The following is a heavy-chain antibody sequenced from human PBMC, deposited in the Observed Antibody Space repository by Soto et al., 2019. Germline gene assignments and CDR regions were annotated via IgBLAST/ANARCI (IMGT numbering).Heavy chain of an antibody. Sequence: GGSLRLSCAASGFTFSSYWMSWVRQAPGKGLEWVANIKQDGSEKYYVDSVKGRFTISRDNAKNSLYLQMNSLRAEDTAVYYCARDGGTIKDDYGDHYYYGMDVWGQGTTVTVSS. J-gene: IGHJ6*02. V-gene: IGHV3-7*05. D-gene: IGHD4-17*01. CDR1: GFTFSSYW. CDR3: ARDGGTIKDDYGDHYYYGMDV. CDR2: IKQDGSEK.